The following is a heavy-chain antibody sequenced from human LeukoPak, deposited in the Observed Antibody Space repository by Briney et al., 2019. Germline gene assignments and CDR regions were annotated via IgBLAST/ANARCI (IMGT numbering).Heavy chain of an antibody. J-gene: IGHJ5*02. D-gene: IGHD2-2*01. Sequence: ASVKVSCKASGYTFTSYGISWVRQAPGQGLEWMGWISAYNGNTNYAQKLQGGVTMTTDTSTSTAYMELSSLRSEDTAVYYCARGVTGRYCSSTSCHWRAWFDPWGQGTLVTVSS. CDR1: GYTFTSYG. CDR2: ISAYNGNT. CDR3: ARGVTGRYCSSTSCHWRAWFDP. V-gene: IGHV1-18*01.